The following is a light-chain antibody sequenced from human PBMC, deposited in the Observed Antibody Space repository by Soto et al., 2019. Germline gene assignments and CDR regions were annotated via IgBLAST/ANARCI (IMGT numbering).Light chain of an antibody. CDR3: QQRSNWPLT. V-gene: IGKV3-15*01. CDR1: QSVSSN. J-gene: IGKJ4*01. Sequence: IMMTQSPATLSVSPGERATLSFRASQSVSSNLAWYQQKPGQAPRLLIYGASTRATGIPARFSGSGSGTEFTLTISSLQSEDFAVYYCQQRSNWPLTFGGGTRWIS. CDR2: GAS.